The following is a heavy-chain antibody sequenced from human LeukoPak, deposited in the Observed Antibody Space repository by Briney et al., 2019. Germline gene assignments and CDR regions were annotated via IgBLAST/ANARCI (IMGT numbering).Heavy chain of an antibody. D-gene: IGHD3-10*01. V-gene: IGHV4-34*01. CDR1: GGSFSGYY. Sequence: SETLSLTCAVYGGSFSGYYWSWIRQPPGKGLEWIGEINHSGSTNYNPSLKSRVTISVDTSKNQFSLKLSSVTAADTAVYYCARVGSSLWFGELWGQGTMVTVSS. CDR2: INHSGST. CDR3: ARVGSSLWFGEL. J-gene: IGHJ3*01.